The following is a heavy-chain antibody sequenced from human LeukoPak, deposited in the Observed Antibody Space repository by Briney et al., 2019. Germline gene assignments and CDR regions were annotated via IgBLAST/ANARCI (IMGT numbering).Heavy chain of an antibody. CDR2: ISGSGGST. CDR1: GFRFSSNW. V-gene: IGHV3-23*01. D-gene: IGHD3-22*01. J-gene: IGHJ4*02. CDR3: AKVPNYYDSSGYFSENY. Sequence: SGGSLRLSCAASGFRFSSNWMSWVRQAPGKGLEWVSAISGSGGSTYYADSVKGRFTISRDNSKNTLYLQMNSLRAEDTAVYYCAKVPNYYDSSGYFSENYWGQGTLVTVSS.